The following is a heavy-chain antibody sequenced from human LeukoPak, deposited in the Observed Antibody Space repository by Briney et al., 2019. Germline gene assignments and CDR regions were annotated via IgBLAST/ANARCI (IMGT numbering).Heavy chain of an antibody. CDR3: AKDRSSSWYRIFDY. D-gene: IGHD6-13*01. CDR1: GFTFSSYG. Sequence: GGSLRLSCTASGFTFSSYGMHWVRQAPGKGLEWVAVISYDGSNKYYADSVKGRFTISRDNSKNTLYLQMNSLRAEDTAVYYCAKDRSSSWYRIFDYWGQGTLVTVSS. CDR2: ISYDGSNK. J-gene: IGHJ4*02. V-gene: IGHV3-30*18.